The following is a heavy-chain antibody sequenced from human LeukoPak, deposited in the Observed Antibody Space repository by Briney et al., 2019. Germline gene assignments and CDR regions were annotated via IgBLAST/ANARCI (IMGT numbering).Heavy chain of an antibody. Sequence: PGGSLRLSCAASGFTFSSYAMSWVRQAPGKGLEWVSTMSGSGDSTYYADSVRGRFTISRDDSKNTLYLQMNSLRVEDTARYYCAKEKSRRFDFDYWGQGTLATVSS. V-gene: IGHV3-23*01. CDR1: GFTFSSYA. CDR2: MSGSGDST. J-gene: IGHJ4*02. D-gene: IGHD3-10*01. CDR3: AKEKSRRFDFDY.